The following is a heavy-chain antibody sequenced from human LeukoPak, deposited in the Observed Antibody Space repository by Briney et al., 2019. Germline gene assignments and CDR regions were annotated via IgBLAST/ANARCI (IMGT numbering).Heavy chain of an antibody. V-gene: IGHV4-59*08. CDR2: IYYSGST. Sequence: SETLSLTCTVSGGSISSYYWSWVRQPPGKGLEWIGYIYYSGSTNYNPSLKSRVTISVDTSKNQFSLKLSSMTAADTAVYYCANCGYSYGPYYFDYWGQGTLVTVSS. CDR1: GGSISSYY. CDR3: ANCGYSYGPYYFDY. D-gene: IGHD5-18*01. J-gene: IGHJ4*02.